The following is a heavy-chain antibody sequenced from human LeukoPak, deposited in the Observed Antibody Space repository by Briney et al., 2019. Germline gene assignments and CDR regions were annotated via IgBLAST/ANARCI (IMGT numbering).Heavy chain of an antibody. J-gene: IGHJ3*02. V-gene: IGHV3-48*01. D-gene: IGHD1-7*01. Sequence: GGSLRLSCAASGFTFSSYSMNWVRQAPGKGPEWVSYISSSSSTIYYADSVKGRFTISRDNAKNSLYLQMNSLRAEDTAVYYCARGAYNWNYHAFDIWGQGTMVTVSS. CDR1: GFTFSSYS. CDR2: ISSSSSTI. CDR3: ARGAYNWNYHAFDI.